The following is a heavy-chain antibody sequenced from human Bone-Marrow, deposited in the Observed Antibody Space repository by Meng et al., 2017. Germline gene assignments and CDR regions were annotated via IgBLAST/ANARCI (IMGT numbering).Heavy chain of an antibody. J-gene: IGHJ6*02. Sequence: GESLKISCAASGFTFSSYAMHWVRQAPGKGLEWVAIISYDGSNKYFADSVMGPFAISGDNSKNTVFLQMDSLRPEDTAVYYCARGGAAAGFRSGMDVWGPGTTVTVSS. CDR2: ISYDGSNK. CDR1: GFTFSSYA. V-gene: IGHV3-30*01. CDR3: ARGGAAAGFRSGMDV. D-gene: IGHD6-13*01.